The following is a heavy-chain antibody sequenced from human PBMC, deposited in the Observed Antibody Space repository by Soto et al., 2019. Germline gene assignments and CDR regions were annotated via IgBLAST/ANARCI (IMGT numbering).Heavy chain of an antibody. D-gene: IGHD3-16*02. CDR3: ARDRSYDYVWGSYREKSYYFDY. CDR1: GGTFSSYA. Sequence: SVKVSCKVSGGTFSSYAISWVRQAPGQGLEWMGGIIPIFGTANYAQKFQGRVTITADKSTSTAYMELSSLRSEDTAVYYCARDRSYDYVWGSYREKSYYFDYWGQGTLVTVSS. V-gene: IGHV1-69*06. CDR2: IIPIFGTA. J-gene: IGHJ4*02.